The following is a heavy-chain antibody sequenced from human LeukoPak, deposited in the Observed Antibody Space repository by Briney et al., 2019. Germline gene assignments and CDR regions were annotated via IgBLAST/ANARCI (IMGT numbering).Heavy chain of an antibody. D-gene: IGHD2/OR15-2a*01. CDR3: ARGAEDSTFNYYYGMDV. J-gene: IGHJ6*02. Sequence: GGSLRLSCAASGFTFSSYAMSWVRQSPGKGLAWDSAISGSGGSTYYADSVKGRFTISRDNSKNTLYLQMNSLRAEDTAVYYCARGAEDSTFNYYYGMDVWGQGTTVTVSS. CDR2: ISGSGGST. V-gene: IGHV3-23*01. CDR1: GFTFSSYA.